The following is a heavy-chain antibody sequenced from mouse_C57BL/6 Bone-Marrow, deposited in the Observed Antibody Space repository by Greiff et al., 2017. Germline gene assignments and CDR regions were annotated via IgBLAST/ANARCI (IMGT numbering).Heavy chain of an antibody. J-gene: IGHJ3*01. CDR1: GYTFTDYY. Sequence: VQLQESGAELVRPGASVKLSCKASGYTFTDYYINWVKQRPGQGLEWIARIYPGSGNTYYNEKFKGKATLTAEKSSSTAYMQLSSLTSEDSAVYFCARGYYGSSYGGFAYWGQGTLVTVSA. CDR3: ARGYYGSSYGGFAY. D-gene: IGHD1-1*01. CDR2: IYPGSGNT. V-gene: IGHV1-76*01.